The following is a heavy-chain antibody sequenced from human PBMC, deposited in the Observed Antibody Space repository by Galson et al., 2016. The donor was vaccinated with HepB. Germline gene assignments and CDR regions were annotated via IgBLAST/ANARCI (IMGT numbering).Heavy chain of an antibody. J-gene: IGHJ4*02. CDR3: ARSALY. V-gene: IGHV4-4*02. CDR2: IFHSGRT. Sequence: SETLSLTCAVSGGSITSSHWWTWVRQPPGKGLEWIGEIFHSGRTYYNPSLKSRVAISMDKSKNQFSLQLSSVSPADTAVYYCARSALYWGRGTPVTVSS. CDR1: GGSITSSHW.